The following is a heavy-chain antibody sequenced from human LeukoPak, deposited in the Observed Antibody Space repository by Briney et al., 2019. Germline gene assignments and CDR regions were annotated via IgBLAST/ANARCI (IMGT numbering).Heavy chain of an antibody. Sequence: ASVKVSCKASGYTFTSYGISWVRQAPGQGLEWMGWISAYNGNTNYAQKLQGRVTMTTDTSTSTAYMELRSLRSDDTAVYYCARVGEVLLWFGELSWLDPWGQGTLVTVSS. J-gene: IGHJ5*02. CDR1: GYTFTSYG. CDR2: ISAYNGNT. V-gene: IGHV1-18*01. CDR3: ARVGEVLLWFGELSWLDP. D-gene: IGHD3-10*01.